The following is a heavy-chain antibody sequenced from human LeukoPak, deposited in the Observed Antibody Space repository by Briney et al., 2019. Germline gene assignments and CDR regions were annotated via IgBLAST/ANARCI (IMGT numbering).Heavy chain of an antibody. J-gene: IGHJ6*03. CDR2: MNPSGST. D-gene: IGHD3-22*01. CDR1: GGSFSGYY. V-gene: IGHV4-34*01. Sequence: PSETLSLTCAVYGGSFSGYYWTWIRQTPEKGLEWMGEMNPSGSTNYNPSLKSRVTIPVDTSKNQFSLELSSVTAADTAVYYCARGRQDVTMIVVVMTAVSYYLDVWGKGTTVTVS. CDR3: ARGRQDVTMIVVVMTAVSYYLDV.